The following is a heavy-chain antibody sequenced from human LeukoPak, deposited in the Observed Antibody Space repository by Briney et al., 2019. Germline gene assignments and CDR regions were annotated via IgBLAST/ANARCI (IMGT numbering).Heavy chain of an antibody. V-gene: IGHV4-34*01. CDR1: GFTFSSYA. Sequence: LRLSCAASGFTFSSYAMHWIRQPPGKGLEWIGEINHSGSTNYNPSLKSRVTISVDTSKNQFSLKLSSVTAADTAVYYCARQGSSRAHWYFDLWGRGTLVTVSS. CDR2: INHSGST. J-gene: IGHJ2*01. CDR3: ARQGSSRAHWYFDL. D-gene: IGHD2-2*01.